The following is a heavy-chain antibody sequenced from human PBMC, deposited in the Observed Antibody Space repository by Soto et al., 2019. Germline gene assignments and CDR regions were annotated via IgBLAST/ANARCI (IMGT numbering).Heavy chain of an antibody. CDR3: ARGSTDSYPGSRIFDF. CDR2: IWYAGSNK. CDR1: GSNFSSYG. V-gene: IGHV3-33*01. D-gene: IGHD3-10*01. J-gene: IGHJ4*01. Sequence: GGSLRLSSAASGSNFSSYGMHWVRQAPGKGLVRVAVIWYAGSNKYYADSVKGRFTISRDNSKNTLYLQMNSLRAEDTAVYYCARGSTDSYPGSRIFDFWGRGTLVTVSS.